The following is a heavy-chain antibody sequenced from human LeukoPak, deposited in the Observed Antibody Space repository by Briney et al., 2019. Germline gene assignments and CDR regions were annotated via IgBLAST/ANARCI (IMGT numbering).Heavy chain of an antibody. CDR3: ARDSQDCSGGSCYSDYFDY. J-gene: IGHJ4*02. CDR1: GYTFTSYG. V-gene: IGHV1-18*01. Sequence: ASVKVSCKASGYTFTSYGISWVRQAPGQGLEWMGWISAYNGNTNYAQKLQGRVTMTTDTSTSTAYMELRSLRSEDTAVYYCARDSQDCSGGSCYSDYFDYGGQGTLVTVSS. D-gene: IGHD2-15*01. CDR2: ISAYNGNT.